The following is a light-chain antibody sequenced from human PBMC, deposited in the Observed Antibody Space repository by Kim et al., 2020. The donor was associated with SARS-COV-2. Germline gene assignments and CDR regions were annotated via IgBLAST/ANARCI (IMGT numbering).Light chain of an antibody. Sequence: SQWERATLSCRARQSVSINYLAWYQQKPGQAPRLLIYAASSRATGIPDRFSGSGSQTDFTLTINGLEPEDFALYYCQQYGTSTGYTFGQGTKLEI. CDR1: QSVSINY. J-gene: IGKJ2*01. CDR2: AAS. CDR3: QQYGTSTGYT. V-gene: IGKV3-20*01.